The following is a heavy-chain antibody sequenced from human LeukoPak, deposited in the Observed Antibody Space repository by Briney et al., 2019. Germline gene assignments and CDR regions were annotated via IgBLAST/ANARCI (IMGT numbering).Heavy chain of an antibody. CDR3: ARGPLCSGGSCYFHNWFDP. CDR1: GYTFTSYG. J-gene: IGHJ5*02. V-gene: IGHV1-18*01. CDR2: ISAYNGNT. Sequence: ASVKVSCKASGYTFTSYGISWVRQAPGQGLEWMGWISAYNGNTNYAQKLQGRVTMTTDTSTSTAYMELRSLRSDDTAVYYCARGPLCSGGSCYFHNWFDPWGQGTLVTVSS. D-gene: IGHD2-15*01.